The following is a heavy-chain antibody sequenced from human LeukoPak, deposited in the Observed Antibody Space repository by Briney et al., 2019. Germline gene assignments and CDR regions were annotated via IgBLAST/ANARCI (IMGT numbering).Heavy chain of an antibody. CDR3: VREYSRSVVAGSRPDL. Sequence: SETLSLPCSVSGGSISSSSYYGGWVRQSPGEGVEWIGCMYYRATTYQNSSLKSPLTLSIDTSNNQFSLKLTSVPAADTAVYYCVREYSRSVVAGSRPDLWGQGLLVTVSS. J-gene: IGHJ4*02. CDR1: GGSISSSSYY. D-gene: IGHD2-21*01. V-gene: IGHV4-39*02. CDR2: MYYRATT.